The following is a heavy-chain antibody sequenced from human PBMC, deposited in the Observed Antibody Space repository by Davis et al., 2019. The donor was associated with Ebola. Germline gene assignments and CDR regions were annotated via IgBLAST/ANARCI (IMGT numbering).Heavy chain of an antibody. CDR2: IYYSGST. CDR3: AREGYGSGGDY. Sequence: ESLKISCAASGFTFSSYWMSWIRQPPGKGLEWIGYIYYSGSTNYNPSLKSRVTISVDTSKNQFSLKLSSVTAADTAVYYCAREGYGSGGDYWGQGTLVTVSS. CDR1: GFTFSSYW. D-gene: IGHD3-10*01. V-gene: IGHV4-59*12. J-gene: IGHJ4*02.